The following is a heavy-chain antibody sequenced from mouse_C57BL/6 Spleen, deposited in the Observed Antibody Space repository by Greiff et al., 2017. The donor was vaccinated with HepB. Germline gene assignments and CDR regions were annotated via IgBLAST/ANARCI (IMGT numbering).Heavy chain of an antibody. CDR2: IYPGNSDT. V-gene: IGHV1-5*01. D-gene: IGHD1-3*01. J-gene: IGHJ2*01. CDR3: TSVSGGYYFDY. Sequence: VQLQQSGTVLARPGASVKMSCKTSGYTFTSYWMHWVNQRPGQGLEWIGAIYPGNSDTSYNQKFKGKAKLTAVTSASTAYMELSSLTNEDSAVYYCTSVSGGYYFDYWGQGTTLPVSS. CDR1: GYTFTSYW.